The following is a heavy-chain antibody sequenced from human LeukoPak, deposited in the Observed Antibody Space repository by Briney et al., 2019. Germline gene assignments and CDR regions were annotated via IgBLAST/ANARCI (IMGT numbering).Heavy chain of an antibody. V-gene: IGHV3-7*03. CDR2: IKQDGSEK. CDR3: ARGRGSYYEGYYFDY. J-gene: IGHJ4*02. Sequence: GGSLRLSCAASGFTFSSYWMSWVRQAPGKGLEWVANIKQDGSEKYYVDSVKGRFTISRDNAKNSLYLQMNSLRAEDTAVYYCARGRGSYYEGYYFDYWGQGTLVTVSS. CDR1: GFTFSSYW. D-gene: IGHD1-26*01.